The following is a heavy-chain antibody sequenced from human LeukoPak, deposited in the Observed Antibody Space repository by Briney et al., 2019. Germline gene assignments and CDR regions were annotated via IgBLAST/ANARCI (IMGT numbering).Heavy chain of an antibody. J-gene: IGHJ4*02. D-gene: IGHD4-17*01. CDR1: GGSISSYY. CDR2: IYYSGST. CDR3: ARHGDDYGDHVDY. Sequence: PSETLSLTCTVSGGSISSYYWSWIRQPPGKGLEWIGYIYYSGSTNYSPSLKSRVTISVDTSKNQFSLKLSSVTAADTAVYYCARHGDDYGDHVDYWGQGTLVTVSS. V-gene: IGHV4-59*08.